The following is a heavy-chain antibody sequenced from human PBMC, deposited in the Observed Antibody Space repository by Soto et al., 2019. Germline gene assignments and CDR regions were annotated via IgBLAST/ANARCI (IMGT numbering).Heavy chain of an antibody. V-gene: IGHV1-18*01. CDR2: ISDYNGNT. D-gene: IGHD3-10*01. CDR3: AREGYYSGSGTFSPPRYYGMDV. Sequence: ASVKVSCKASGYTFTSYDISWVRQAPGQGLEWMGWISDYNGNTHYAQKFQGRVIMTTDTSTRTAYMELRSLRSDDTAVYFCAREGYYSGSGTFSPPRYYGMDVWGQGTTVTVSS. J-gene: IGHJ6*02. CDR1: GYTFTSYD.